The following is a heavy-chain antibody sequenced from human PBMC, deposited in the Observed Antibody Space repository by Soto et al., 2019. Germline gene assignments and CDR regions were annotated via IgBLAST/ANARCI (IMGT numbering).Heavy chain of an antibody. CDR3: AKESFRITISSTDY. V-gene: IGHV3-23*01. Sequence: PGGSLRLSCAASGFTFSSYAMSRVRQAPGQGLEWVSAISGSGGTTYYADSVKGRFTISRDHSKNTLFLEMNSLRAEDTAVYYCAKESFRITISSTDYWGQGTLVTVSS. CDR2: ISGSGGTT. D-gene: IGHD3-3*01. CDR1: GFTFSSYA. J-gene: IGHJ4*02.